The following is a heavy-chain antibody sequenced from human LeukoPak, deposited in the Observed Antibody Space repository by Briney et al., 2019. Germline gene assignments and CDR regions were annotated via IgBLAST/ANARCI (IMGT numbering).Heavy chain of an antibody. CDR2: ISSSGSTI. V-gene: IGHV3-48*03. CDR1: GFTFSSYE. CDR3: AELGITMIGGV. J-gene: IGHJ6*04. Sequence: SGGSLRLSCAASGFTFSSYEMNWVRQAPGKGLEWVSHISSSGSTIYYADPVKGRFTISRDNAKNSLYLQMNSLRAEDTAVYYCAELGITMIGGVWGKGTTVTISS. D-gene: IGHD3-10*02.